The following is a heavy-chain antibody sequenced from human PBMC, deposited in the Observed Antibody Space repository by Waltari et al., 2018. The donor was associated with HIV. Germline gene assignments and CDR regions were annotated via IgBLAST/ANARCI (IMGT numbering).Heavy chain of an antibody. CDR2: IGNSRSYT. J-gene: IGHJ4*02. V-gene: IGHV3-11*05. Sequence: QVPLVESGGGLVKPGGSLRLSCAASGFTFSDFYMSWIRQAPGKGVEWVSDIGNSRSYTNYADSVKGRLTIARDNAKNSLYLQMNSLRAEDTAVYYCARERGSSGWPREIDYWGQGTLVTVSS. CDR1: GFTFSDFY. CDR3: ARERGSSGWPREIDY. D-gene: IGHD6-19*01.